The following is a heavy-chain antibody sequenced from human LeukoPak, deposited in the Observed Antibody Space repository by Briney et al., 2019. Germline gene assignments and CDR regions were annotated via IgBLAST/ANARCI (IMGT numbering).Heavy chain of an antibody. V-gene: IGHV1-46*01. CDR3: ARASTVYDILTGRHPTFDY. CDR2: INPSGGST. CDR1: GYTFTSYY. Sequence: GASVKVSCKAPGYTFTSYYMHWVRQAPGQGLEWMGIINPSGGSTSYAQKFQGRVTMTRDTSTSTVYMELSSLRSEDTAVYYCARASTVYDILTGRHPTFDYWGQGTLVTVSS. J-gene: IGHJ4*02. D-gene: IGHD3-9*01.